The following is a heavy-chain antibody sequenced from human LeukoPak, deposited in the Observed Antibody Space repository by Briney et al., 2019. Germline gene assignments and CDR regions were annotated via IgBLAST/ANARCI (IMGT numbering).Heavy chain of an antibody. Sequence: GGSLRLSCAASGFTFSSYGMQWVRQAPGKGLEWVAVISYDRSNKYYADSVKGRFTISRDNSKNTLYLQMNSLRAEDTAVYYCAKTPDSSGYDYYFDYWGQGTLVTVSS. V-gene: IGHV3-30*18. D-gene: IGHD3-22*01. J-gene: IGHJ4*02. CDR1: GFTFSSYG. CDR3: AKTPDSSGYDYYFDY. CDR2: ISYDRSNK.